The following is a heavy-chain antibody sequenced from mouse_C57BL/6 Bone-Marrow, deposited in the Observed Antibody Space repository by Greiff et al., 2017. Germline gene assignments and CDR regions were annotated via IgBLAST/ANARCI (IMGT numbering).Heavy chain of an antibody. V-gene: IGHV3-6*01. J-gene: IGHJ2*01. D-gene: IGHD1-1*01. CDR2: ISYDGSN. CDR3: AKVLTTVVATDY. CDR1: GYSITSGYY. Sequence: EVQLKESGPGLVKPSQSLSLTCSVTGYSITSGYYWNWIRQFPGNKLEWMGYISYDGSNNYNPSLKNRISITRDTSKNQFFLKLNSVTTEDTATYYCAKVLTTVVATDYWGQGTTLTVSS.